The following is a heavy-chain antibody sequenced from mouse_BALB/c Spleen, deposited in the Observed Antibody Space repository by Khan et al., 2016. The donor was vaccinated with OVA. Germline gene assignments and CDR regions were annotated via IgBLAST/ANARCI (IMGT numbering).Heavy chain of an antibody. Sequence: QVQLKESGPGLVAPSQSLSITCTVSGFSLSRYNIHWVRQPPGKGLEWLGMIWGGGGTDYNSTLKIRLSISKDNSKSQVLLKMNSLQTDDTAMYFRARAYYRYDGYYAMDYWGQGTSVTVSS. CDR1: GFSLSRYN. J-gene: IGHJ4*01. CDR3: ARAYYRYDGYYAMDY. D-gene: IGHD2-14*01. CDR2: IWGGGGT. V-gene: IGHV2-6-4*01.